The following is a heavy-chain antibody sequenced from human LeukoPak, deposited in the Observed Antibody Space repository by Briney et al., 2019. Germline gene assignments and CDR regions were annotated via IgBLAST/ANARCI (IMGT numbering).Heavy chain of an antibody. V-gene: IGHV1-2*02. CDR3: ARGLGQSWYSSSWHYRPYYLDY. CDR1: GYTFTGYY. CDR2: INPNSGGT. J-gene: IGHJ4*02. Sequence: GASVKVSCKASGYTFTGYYMHWVRQAPGQGLEWMGWINPNSGGTNYAQKFQGRVTMTRDTSISTAYMELSSLRSDDTAVYYCARGLGQSWYSSSWHYRPYYLDYWGQGTLVTVSS. D-gene: IGHD6-13*01.